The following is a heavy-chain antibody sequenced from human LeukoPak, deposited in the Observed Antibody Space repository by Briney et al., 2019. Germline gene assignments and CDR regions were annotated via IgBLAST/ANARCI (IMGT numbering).Heavy chain of an antibody. Sequence: GGSLRLSCAASGFTFSNYGMHWVRQAPGKGLEWVAVISNDGIDKYYADSVKGRFTISRDNSKNTLYLQMNSLRAEDTAVYYCAKGGGYEAQYYYYYLDVWGKGTTVTISS. J-gene: IGHJ6*03. CDR3: AKGGGYEAQYYYYYLDV. CDR1: GFTFSNYG. V-gene: IGHV3-30*18. D-gene: IGHD5-12*01. CDR2: ISNDGIDK.